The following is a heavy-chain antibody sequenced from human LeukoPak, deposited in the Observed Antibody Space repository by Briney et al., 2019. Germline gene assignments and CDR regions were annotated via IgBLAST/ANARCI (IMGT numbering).Heavy chain of an antibody. D-gene: IGHD6-6*01. CDR2: IKQDGGEK. CDR3: ASYSSSSGNYYYYMDV. J-gene: IGHJ6*03. V-gene: IGHV3-7*01. Sequence: GGSLRLSCAASGFTFSSYWMSWVRQAPGKGLEWVAYIKQDGGEKYYVDSVKGRFTISRDNAKNSLYLQMNSLRAEDTAVYYCASYSSSSGNYYYYMDVWGKGTTVTVSS. CDR1: GFTFSSYW.